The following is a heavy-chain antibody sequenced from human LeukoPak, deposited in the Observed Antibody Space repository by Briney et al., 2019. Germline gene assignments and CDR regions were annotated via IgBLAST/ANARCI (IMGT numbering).Heavy chain of an antibody. J-gene: IGHJ5*02. Sequence: ASVKVSFKASGYTFTGYYMHWVRQAPGQGLEWMGWINPNSGGTNYAQKFQGRVTMTRDTSISTAYMELSRLRSDDTAVYYCARDEGTAMVYSWFDPWGQGTLVTVSS. V-gene: IGHV1-2*02. CDR2: INPNSGGT. D-gene: IGHD5-18*01. CDR3: ARDEGTAMVYSWFDP. CDR1: GYTFTGYY.